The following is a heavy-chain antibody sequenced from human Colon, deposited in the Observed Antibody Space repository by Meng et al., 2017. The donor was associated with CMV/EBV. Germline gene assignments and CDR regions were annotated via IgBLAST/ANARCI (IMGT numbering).Heavy chain of an antibody. D-gene: IGHD4-17*01. J-gene: IGHJ5*02. CDR2: INSDGSIT. CDR3: ARATVQGINWFDP. V-gene: IGHV3-74*01. Sequence: GGSLRLSCAASGFTFSSYWMHWVRHAPGKGLVWVSRINSDGSITNYADSVKGRFTISRDNAKNTLYLQMNSLRAEDTAVYYCARATVQGINWFDPWGQGTPVTVSS. CDR1: GFTFSSYW.